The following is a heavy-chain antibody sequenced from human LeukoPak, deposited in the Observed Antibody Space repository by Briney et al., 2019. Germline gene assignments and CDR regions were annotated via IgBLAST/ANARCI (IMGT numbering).Heavy chain of an antibody. J-gene: IGHJ4*02. CDR3: ARGGYYDSSARLDY. CDR2: ISSSGSTI. D-gene: IGHD3-22*01. V-gene: IGHV3-48*04. Sequence: GGSLRLSCAASGFTFSSYGMNWVRQAPGKGLEWVSYISSSGSTIYYADSVKGRFTISRDNAKNSLYLQMNSLRAEDTAVYYCARGGYYDSSARLDYWGQGTLVTVSS. CDR1: GFTFSSYG.